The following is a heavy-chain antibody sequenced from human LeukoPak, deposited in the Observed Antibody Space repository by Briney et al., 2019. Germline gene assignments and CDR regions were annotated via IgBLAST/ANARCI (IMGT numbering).Heavy chain of an antibody. CDR1: GFTFSSYA. J-gene: IGHJ4*02. Sequence: GGSLRLSCAASGFTFSSYAMGWVRQSPGKGLEWVSTISETGGGTHYANSVRGRFTISRDNSKNTLYLQMNNLRAEDTAIYYCDASDFWGQGTLVTVSS. CDR2: ISETGGGT. CDR3: DASDF. V-gene: IGHV3-23*01.